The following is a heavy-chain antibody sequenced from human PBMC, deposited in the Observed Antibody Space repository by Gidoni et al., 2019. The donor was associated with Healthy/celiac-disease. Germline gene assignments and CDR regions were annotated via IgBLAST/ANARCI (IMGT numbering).Heavy chain of an antibody. D-gene: IGHD3-22*01. Sequence: VHLVHSGAELKKPGSSATLSRMAPGAIFSSYTISCARQPPGPGLEWMERIILILGIANYAQKFQGRVTITADKSTSTAYMELSSLRSEDTAVYYCARVAWDYYDSSGYYFDYWGQGTLVTVSS. CDR1: GAIFSSYT. CDR2: IILILGIA. CDR3: ARVAWDYYDSSGYYFDY. V-gene: IGHV1-69*02. J-gene: IGHJ4*02.